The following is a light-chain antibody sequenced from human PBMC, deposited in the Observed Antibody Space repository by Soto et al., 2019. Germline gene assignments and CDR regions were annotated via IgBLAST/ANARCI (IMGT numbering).Light chain of an antibody. CDR3: QQYSGPWT. J-gene: IGKJ1*01. Sequence: DIQMTQSPSTLSASVGDRVTINCRASQSINNWLAWYQQKPRKAPKLLIYEASNLEGGVPSRFSGSGSGTDFTLTISSLQPDDFATYFCQQYSGPWTFGQGTKVDIK. CDR1: QSINNW. CDR2: EAS. V-gene: IGKV1-5*03.